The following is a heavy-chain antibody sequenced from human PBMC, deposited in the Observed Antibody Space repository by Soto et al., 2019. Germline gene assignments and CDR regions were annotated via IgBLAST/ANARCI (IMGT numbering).Heavy chain of an antibody. CDR1: GGSISSSSYY. Sequence: QLQLQESGPGLVKPSETLSLTCTVSGGSISSSSYYWGWIRQPPGKGLEWIGSIYYSGSTYYNPSLKSRVTISVDTSKNQFSLKLSSVTAADTAVCYCARHGMDYYDSSGYYYSPYYFDYWGQGTLVTVSS. CDR2: IYYSGST. CDR3: ARHGMDYYDSSGYYYSPYYFDY. J-gene: IGHJ4*02. V-gene: IGHV4-39*01. D-gene: IGHD3-22*01.